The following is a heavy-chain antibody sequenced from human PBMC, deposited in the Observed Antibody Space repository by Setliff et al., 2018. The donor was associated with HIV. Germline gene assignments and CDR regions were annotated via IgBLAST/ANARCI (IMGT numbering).Heavy chain of an antibody. D-gene: IGHD3-22*01. Sequence: SETLSLTCTVSGGSISSSSYYWGWIRQPPGKGLEWIGSIYYSGSTYYNPSLKSRATISVDTSKNQFSLKLSSVTAADTAVYFCATMNYDSSGYYSDWGQGTRVTVSS. CDR1: GGSISSSSYY. CDR3: ATMNYDSSGYYSD. CDR2: IYYSGST. J-gene: IGHJ4*02. V-gene: IGHV4-39*01.